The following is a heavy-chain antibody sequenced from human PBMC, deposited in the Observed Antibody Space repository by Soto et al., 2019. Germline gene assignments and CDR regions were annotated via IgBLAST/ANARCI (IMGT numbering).Heavy chain of an antibody. J-gene: IGHJ3*02. CDR3: ESTTSDTDAFDS. Sequence: SETLSLTCTVSGGSISSYYWSWIRQPPGMGLEWIGYIYYSGSTNYNPSLKSRVTISVDTSKNQFSLKLSSVTAADTAVYYCESTTSDTDAFDSWGQGTMVAVSS. CDR2: IYYSGST. V-gene: IGHV4-59*08. D-gene: IGHD1-26*01. CDR1: GGSISSYY.